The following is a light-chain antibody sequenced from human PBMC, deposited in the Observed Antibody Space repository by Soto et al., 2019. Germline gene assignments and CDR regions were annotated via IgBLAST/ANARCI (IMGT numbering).Light chain of an antibody. V-gene: IGKV1-39*01. Sequence: DIQMTQSPSSLSASVGDRVTITCRPSQSIDNFLNWYQQKPGKAPNLLIYAASSLQSGVSSRFSGSGSGTHFTLTISSLQPEHSATYYCQQSYSLPYTFGQGTNVQIK. J-gene: IGKJ2*01. CDR3: QQSYSLPYT. CDR2: AAS. CDR1: QSIDNF.